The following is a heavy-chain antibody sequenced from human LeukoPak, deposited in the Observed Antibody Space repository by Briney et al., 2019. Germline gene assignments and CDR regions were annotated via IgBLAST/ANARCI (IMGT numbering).Heavy chain of an antibody. CDR1: GFAFDDSA. CDR2: VRRIAYGGAA. V-gene: IGHV3-49*04. CDR3: SRNGLVDFDY. J-gene: IGHJ4*02. Sequence: GGSLRLSCTTSGFAFDDSAMRWVRQPAGKGLEWVGFVRRIAYGGAAEYAPSVKGRVIISIDDSKGIAYLQMNSLKTEDTAVYYSSRNGLVDFDYWGQGSRVIVSP.